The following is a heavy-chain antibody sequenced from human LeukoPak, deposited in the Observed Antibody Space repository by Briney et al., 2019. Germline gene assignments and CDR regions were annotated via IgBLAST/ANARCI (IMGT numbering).Heavy chain of an antibody. V-gene: IGHV4-34*01. Sequence: SETLSLTCAVYGGSFSGYYWSWIRQPPGKGLEWIGSIYYSGSSFDNPAPKSRVTISVDTSKNQFSLKLSSVTAADTAVYYCARDSPIWYYDSSGYPQYFDYWGQGTLVTVSS. CDR2: IYYSGSS. CDR1: GGSFSGYY. D-gene: IGHD3-22*01. J-gene: IGHJ4*02. CDR3: ARDSPIWYYDSSGYPQYFDY.